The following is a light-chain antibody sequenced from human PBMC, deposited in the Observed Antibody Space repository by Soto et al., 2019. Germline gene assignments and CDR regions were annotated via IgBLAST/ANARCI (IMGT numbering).Light chain of an antibody. Sequence: QSTLTQPASVSGSPGQSITISCTGATSDVGAYNYVSWYQQHPGRAPKLMIYDVDKRPSGVPGRFSGSKSGNTASLTISGLQAEDEADYYCCSYAGSYPFVFGTGTKVTVL. CDR3: CSYAGSYPFV. CDR2: DVD. V-gene: IGLV2-11*01. J-gene: IGLJ1*01. CDR1: TSDVGAYNY.